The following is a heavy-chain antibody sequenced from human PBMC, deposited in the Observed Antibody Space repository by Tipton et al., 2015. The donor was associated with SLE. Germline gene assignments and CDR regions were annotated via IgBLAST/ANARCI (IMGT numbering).Heavy chain of an antibody. CDR3: ARGDSSGWYLVTFAF. Sequence: QSGAEVKKPGASVKVSCKASGYTFSSYAINWVRLAPGQGLEWMGWINTNTGNPTYAQGFTGRFVLSLDTSVSTAYLQISSLKAEDTAVYYCARGDSSGWYLVTFAFWGQGTMVTVSS. CDR2: INTNTGNP. CDR1: GYTFSSYA. V-gene: IGHV7-4-1*02. D-gene: IGHD6-19*01. J-gene: IGHJ3*01.